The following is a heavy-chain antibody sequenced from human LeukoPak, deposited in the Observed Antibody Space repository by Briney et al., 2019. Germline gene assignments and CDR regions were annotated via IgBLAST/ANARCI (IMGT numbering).Heavy chain of an antibody. D-gene: IGHD3-3*01. CDR2: ISYDGSNK. Sequence: PGGSLRLSCAASGFTFSSYAMHWVRQAPGKGLEWVAVISYDGSNKYYADSVKGRFTISRDNSKNTLYLQMNSLRAEDTAVYYCARDASNYDSWSGYSYYYYYMDVWGKGTTVTVSS. J-gene: IGHJ6*03. CDR3: ARDASNYDSWSGYSYYYYYMDV. V-gene: IGHV3-30-3*01. CDR1: GFTFSSYA.